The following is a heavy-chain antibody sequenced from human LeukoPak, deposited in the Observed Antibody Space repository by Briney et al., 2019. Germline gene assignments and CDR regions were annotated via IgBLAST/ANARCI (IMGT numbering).Heavy chain of an antibody. CDR2: INPSGGGT. J-gene: IGHJ4*02. Sequence: EASVKVSCKASGYSFTAYYIHWVRQDPGQGLEWMGRINPSGGGTNYAQKFQDRVTMTRDTSISTAYMELTRLRSDDTAVYYCARLYSSGWAFDYWGQGTLVTVSS. CDR1: GYSFTAYY. D-gene: IGHD6-19*01. V-gene: IGHV1-2*02. CDR3: ARLYSSGWAFDY.